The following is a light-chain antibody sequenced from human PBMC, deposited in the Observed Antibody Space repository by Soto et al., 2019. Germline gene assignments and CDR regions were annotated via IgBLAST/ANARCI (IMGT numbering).Light chain of an antibody. J-gene: IGKJ5*01. CDR3: KQYSSSIT. V-gene: IGKV3-20*01. CDR1: QTVYSSY. Sequence: EIVLTQSPGTLSLSPGERATLSCRASQTVYSSYFAWFQQKPGQAPRLLIYDASSRATGIQDRFSGSGSGTDFTLTISRLEPEDFAVYYCKQYSSSITCGQGTRLEIK. CDR2: DAS.